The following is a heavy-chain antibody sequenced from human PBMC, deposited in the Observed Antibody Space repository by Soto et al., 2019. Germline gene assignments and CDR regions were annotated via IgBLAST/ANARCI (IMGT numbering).Heavy chain of an antibody. J-gene: IGHJ6*02. CDR2: INQDGNEK. V-gene: IGHV3-7*01. CDR3: ARDHLAGYSSSWYDYYYYGMDV. CDR1: GFSFSSHW. D-gene: IGHD6-13*01. Sequence: GGSLRLSCAASGFSFSSHWMCWVRQAPGKGLEWVATINQDGNEKYYVDSVKGRFTISRDNAKNSLYLQMNSLRAEDTAVYYCARDHLAGYSSSWYDYYYYGMDVWGQGTTVTVYS.